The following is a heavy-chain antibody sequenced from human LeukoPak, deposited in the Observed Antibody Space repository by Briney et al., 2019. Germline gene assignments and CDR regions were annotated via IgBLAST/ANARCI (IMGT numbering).Heavy chain of an antibody. J-gene: IGHJ6*03. CDR1: GFTFSSYA. Sequence: GGSLRLSCAASGFTFSSYAMSWVRQAPGKGLEWVANIKQDGSEKYYVDSVKGRFTISRDNAKNSLYLQMNSLRAEDTAVYYCARDQGPYYDFWSGYYSYYYYMDVWGKGTTVTVSS. CDR2: IKQDGSEK. V-gene: IGHV3-7*01. D-gene: IGHD3-3*01. CDR3: ARDQGPYYDFWSGYYSYYYYMDV.